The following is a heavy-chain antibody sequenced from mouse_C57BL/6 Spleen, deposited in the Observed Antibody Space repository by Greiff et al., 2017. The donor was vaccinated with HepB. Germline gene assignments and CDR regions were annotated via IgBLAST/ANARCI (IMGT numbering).Heavy chain of an antibody. CDR2: IWRGGST. CDR1: GFSLTSYG. D-gene: IGHD1-1*01. CDR3: ATLITTVVEYYAMDY. V-gene: IGHV2-5*01. Sequence: QVQLQQSGPGLVQPSQSLSITCTVSGFSLTSYGVHWVRQSPGKGLEWLGVIWRGGSTDYNAAFMSRLSITKDNSKSQVFFKMNSLQADDTAIYYCATLITTVVEYYAMDYWGQGTSVTVSS. J-gene: IGHJ4*01.